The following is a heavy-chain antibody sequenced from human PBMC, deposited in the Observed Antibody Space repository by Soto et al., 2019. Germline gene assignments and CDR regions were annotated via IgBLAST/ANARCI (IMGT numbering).Heavy chain of an antibody. CDR2: MYYNGNI. Sequence: PSETLSLTCNVSGGSVANYYWTWIRQSPEKGLEWIAYMYYNGNINYNPSLKSRVTISIDTSKNQFSLTLKSVTAADTAVYYCASGANWFDPWGPGLLVTVSS. J-gene: IGHJ5*02. D-gene: IGHD3-16*01. V-gene: IGHV4-59*02. CDR3: ASGANWFDP. CDR1: GGSVANYY.